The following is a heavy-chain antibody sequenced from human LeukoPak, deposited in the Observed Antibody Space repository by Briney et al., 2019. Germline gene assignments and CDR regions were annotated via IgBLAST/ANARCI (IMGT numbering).Heavy chain of an antibody. Sequence: SVKVSCKASGGTFSSYAISWVRQAPGQGLEWMGGIIPIFGTANYAQKFQGRVTITTDESTSTAYIELSSLRSEDTAVYYCARGVLRFLEWLAHFDYWGQGTLVTVSS. CDR3: ARGVLRFLEWLAHFDY. D-gene: IGHD3-3*01. CDR1: GGTFSSYA. V-gene: IGHV1-69*05. CDR2: IIPIFGTA. J-gene: IGHJ4*02.